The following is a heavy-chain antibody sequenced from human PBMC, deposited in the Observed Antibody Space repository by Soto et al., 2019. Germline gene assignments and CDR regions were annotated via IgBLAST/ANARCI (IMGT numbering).Heavy chain of an antibody. Sequence: ASVKVSCKASGVTFSRQDMRWVRQAPGQGLEWMGGIIPIFGTPQYAEKFQDRVTITADESTSTAYMELSSLTSEDTAVYYCETNEGTDGYRFDYWGQGTLATVSS. D-gene: IGHD5-12*01. J-gene: IGHJ4*02. CDR1: GVTFSRQD. CDR2: IIPIFGTP. CDR3: ETNEGTDGYRFDY. V-gene: IGHV1-69*13.